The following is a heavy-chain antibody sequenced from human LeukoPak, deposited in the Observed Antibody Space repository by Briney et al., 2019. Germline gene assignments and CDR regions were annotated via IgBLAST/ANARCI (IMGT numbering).Heavy chain of an antibody. J-gene: IGHJ4*02. D-gene: IGHD3-16*02. CDR1: GFTFSSYW. CDR3: ARDRRAAYVWGSYRSPYYFDY. Sequence: GGSLRLSCAASGFTFSSYWMSWSPQPPGRGREGVAKKKQVGSEKYYVDSVKGRFTISRDNAKNSLYLQMNSLRAEDTAVYYCARDRRAAYVWGSYRSPYYFDYWGQGTLVTVSS. V-gene: IGHV3-7*01. CDR2: KKQVGSEK.